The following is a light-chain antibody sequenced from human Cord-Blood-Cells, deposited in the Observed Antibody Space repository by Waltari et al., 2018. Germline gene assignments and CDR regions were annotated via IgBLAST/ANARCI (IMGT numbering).Light chain of an antibody. CDR2: EVS. V-gene: IGLV2-14*01. J-gene: IGLJ2*01. Sequence: QSALTQPASVSGSPGQSITISCTGTSSDVGGYNYVSWYQQHPGKAPKLMIYEVSNRPSGFSNRFAGSKSGNTASLTSAGLQAEDEADYYCSSYTSSSTVVFGGGTKLTVL. CDR3: SSYTSSSTVV. CDR1: SSDVGGYNY.